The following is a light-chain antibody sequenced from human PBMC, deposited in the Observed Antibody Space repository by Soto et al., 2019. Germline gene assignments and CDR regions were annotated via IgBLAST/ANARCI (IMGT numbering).Light chain of an antibody. J-gene: IGLJ3*02. CDR3: GSYTSTITRV. CDR1: SSDIGGYDY. V-gene: IGLV2-14*01. Sequence: QSALTQPASVSGSPGQSITISCTGTSSDIGGYDYVSWYQQHPGKVPKLLIYGVNNRPSGVSNRFSGSKSGNTASLTISGLQADDEADYYCGSYTSTITRVFGGGTQLTVL. CDR2: GVN.